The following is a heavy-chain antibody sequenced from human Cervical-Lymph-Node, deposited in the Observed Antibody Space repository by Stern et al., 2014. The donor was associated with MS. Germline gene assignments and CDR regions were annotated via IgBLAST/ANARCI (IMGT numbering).Heavy chain of an antibody. CDR1: GYTFTSYG. CDR2: INPYNGNT. Sequence: QMQLVQSGAEVKKPGASVKVSCKASGYTFTSYGITWVRQAPGQGLEWMGWINPYNGNTKDVQKFQGRVTMTTDTSTSTAYMELRSLKSDDTAVYYCARDLYSGYDFLDYWGQGTLVTVSS. CDR3: ARDLYSGYDFLDY. D-gene: IGHD5-12*01. V-gene: IGHV1-18*01. J-gene: IGHJ4*02.